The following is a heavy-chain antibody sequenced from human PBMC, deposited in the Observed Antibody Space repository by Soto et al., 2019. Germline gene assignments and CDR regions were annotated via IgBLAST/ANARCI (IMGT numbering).Heavy chain of an antibody. CDR1: GYTFTSYA. V-gene: IGHV1-3*01. CDR2: INAGNGNT. Sequence: EASVKVSCKASGYTFTSYAMHWVRQAPGQRLEWMGWINAGNGNTKYSQKFQGRVTITRDTSASTAYMELSSLRSEDTAVYYCARADDSGSYPTDYWGQGTLVTVSS. J-gene: IGHJ4*02. CDR3: ARADDSGSYPTDY. D-gene: IGHD1-26*01.